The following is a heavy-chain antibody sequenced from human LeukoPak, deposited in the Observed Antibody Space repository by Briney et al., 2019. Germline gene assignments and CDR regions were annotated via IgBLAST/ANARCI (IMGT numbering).Heavy chain of an antibody. CDR3: ARAKTLEPSPSNAFDI. V-gene: IGHV1-18*04. J-gene: IGHJ3*02. CDR1: GYTFTSYY. CDR2: ISAYNGNT. D-gene: IGHD1-1*01. Sequence: ASVKVSCKASGYTFTSYYMHWVRQAPGQGLEWMGWISAYNGNTNYAQKLQGRVTMITVTSTSTVYMELRSLTSDDTAVYYCARAKTLEPSPSNAFDIWGQGTMVTVSS.